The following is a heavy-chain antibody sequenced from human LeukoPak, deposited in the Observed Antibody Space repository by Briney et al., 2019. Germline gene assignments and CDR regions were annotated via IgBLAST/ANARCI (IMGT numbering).Heavy chain of an antibody. Sequence: ASVKVSCKASGYTFTGYYMHWVRQAPGQGLEWMGRINPNSGGTNYAQKFQGRVTMTRDTSISTAYMELSRLRSDDTAVYYCARVVYSSGWCEANTPDYWGQGTLVTVSS. CDR2: INPNSGGT. J-gene: IGHJ4*02. D-gene: IGHD6-19*01. CDR3: ARVVYSSGWCEANTPDY. CDR1: GYTFTGYY. V-gene: IGHV1-2*06.